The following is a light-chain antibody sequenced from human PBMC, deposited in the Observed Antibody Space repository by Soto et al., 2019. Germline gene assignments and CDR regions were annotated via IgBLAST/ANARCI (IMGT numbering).Light chain of an antibody. J-gene: IGKJ5*01. V-gene: IGKV3D-15*01. CDR1: QSVNSN. CDR3: QQHGQWPIT. CDR2: GIS. Sequence: EVGMTQAPATPSVSPGERAALSCQASQSVNSNYLAWYQQKPGQAPRLLIYGISKRATDIPDRFSGSGSGTEFTLTISSLQPEDFATYYCQQHGQWPITFGQGTRLEIK.